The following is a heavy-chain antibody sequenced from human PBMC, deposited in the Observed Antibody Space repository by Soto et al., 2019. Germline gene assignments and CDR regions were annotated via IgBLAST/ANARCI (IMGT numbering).Heavy chain of an antibody. CDR3: ARYNHGDDDFDY. CDR1: GFTFSSYW. CDR2: INSDGSST. Sequence: GGSVRLSCAASGFTFSSYWMHWVRRAPGKGLVWVSRINSDGSSTSYADSVKGRFTISRDNAKNTLYLQMNSLRAEDTAVYYCARYNHGDDDFDYWGQGALVTVSS. V-gene: IGHV3-74*01. J-gene: IGHJ4*02. D-gene: IGHD4-17*01.